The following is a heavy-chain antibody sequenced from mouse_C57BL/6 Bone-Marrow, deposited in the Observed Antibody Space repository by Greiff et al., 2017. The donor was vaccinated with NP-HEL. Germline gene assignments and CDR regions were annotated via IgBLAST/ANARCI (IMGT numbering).Heavy chain of an antibody. D-gene: IGHD3-2*02. CDR1: GFTFSDYG. CDR3: ASRGSSGYYYAMDY. Sequence: EVMLVESGGGLVKPGGSLKLSCAASGFTFSDYGMHWVRQAPEKGLEWVAYISSGSSTIYYADTVKGRFTISRDNAKNTLFLQMTSLRSEDTAMYYCASRGSSGYYYAMDYWGQGTSVTVSS. V-gene: IGHV5-17*01. CDR2: ISSGSSTI. J-gene: IGHJ4*01.